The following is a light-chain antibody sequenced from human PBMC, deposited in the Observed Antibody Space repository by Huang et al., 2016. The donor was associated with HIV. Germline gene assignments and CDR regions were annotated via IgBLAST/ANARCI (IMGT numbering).Light chain of an antibody. Sequence: DIVVTQSPGSLALSLGERAAINCTSSQSVFHTSNNRNYLSWYQVKPGQSPQLLIYWASTRESGVPDRFRGSGSGTDFTLTITSLQAEVVAVYYCHQYYNSPQTFGQGTKVEV. CDR1: QSVFHTSNNRNY. J-gene: IGKJ1*01. V-gene: IGKV4-1*01. CDR2: WAS. CDR3: HQYYNSPQT.